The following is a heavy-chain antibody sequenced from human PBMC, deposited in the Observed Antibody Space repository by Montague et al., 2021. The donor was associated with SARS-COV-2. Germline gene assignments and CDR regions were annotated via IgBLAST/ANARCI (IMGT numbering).Heavy chain of an antibody. CDR3: ARLYYDILIGYYEGFDY. J-gene: IGHJ4*02. Sequence: PALVKPTQTLTLTCTFSGFSLSTSGMCVSWIRQPPGKALEWLARIDWDDDKYYSTSLKTRLTISKDTSKNQVVLTMTNMDPVDTATYYCARLYYDILIGYYEGFDYWGQGTLVTVSS. D-gene: IGHD3-9*01. V-gene: IGHV2-70*11. CDR1: GFSLSTSGMC. CDR2: IDWDDDK.